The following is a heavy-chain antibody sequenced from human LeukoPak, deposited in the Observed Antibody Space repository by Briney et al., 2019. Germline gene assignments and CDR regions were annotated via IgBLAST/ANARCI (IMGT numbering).Heavy chain of an antibody. CDR3: ARGWLAETTVVTPYNY. J-gene: IGHJ4*02. CDR2: ITPIFRTP. Sequence: SVKVSCKASGGTFSSTTINWVRQAPGQGLKWMGGITPIFRTPNYAQKFQGRVTITAVESMSTAYMELSSLRSEDTAVYYCARGWLAETTVVTPYNYWGQGTLVTVSS. V-gene: IGHV1-69*13. D-gene: IGHD2-21*02. CDR1: GGTFSSTT.